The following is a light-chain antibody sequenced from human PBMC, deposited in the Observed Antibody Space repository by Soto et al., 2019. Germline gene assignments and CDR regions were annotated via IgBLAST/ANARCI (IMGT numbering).Light chain of an antibody. CDR1: SHDVGAYNF. CDR3: TSYTTNLTVL. J-gene: IGLJ3*02. V-gene: IGLV2-14*01. CDR2: EVS. Sequence: QSVLTQPASVSGSPGQSITISCTGTSHDVGAYNFVSWYQQRPNKGPQLIIYEVSNRPSGVSDRFSGSKSGITTSLTISGLRTADEGDYYCTSYTTNLTVLFGGGTQLTVL.